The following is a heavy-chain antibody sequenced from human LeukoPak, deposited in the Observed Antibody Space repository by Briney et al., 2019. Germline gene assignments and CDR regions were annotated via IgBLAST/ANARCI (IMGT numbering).Heavy chain of an antibody. D-gene: IGHD3-10*01. J-gene: IGHJ4*02. CDR1: GFTFGDYA. CDR2: ISGSGGST. CDR3: AKGAVNFDY. Sequence: GGSLRLSCTASGFTFGDYAMSWFRQAPGKGLEWVSAISGSGGSTYYADSVKGRFTISRDNSKNTLYLQMNSLRAEDTAVYYCAKGAVNFDYWGQGTLVTVSS. V-gene: IGHV3-23*01.